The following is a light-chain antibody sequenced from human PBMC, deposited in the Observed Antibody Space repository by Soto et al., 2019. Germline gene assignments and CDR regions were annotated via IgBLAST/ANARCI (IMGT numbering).Light chain of an antibody. CDR3: LQSHSFLWA. J-gene: IGKJ1*01. V-gene: IGKV1-39*01. Sequence: DIQVTQSPSSLSASVGDRVTITCRASQSITNYLSWYQQKPGKAPRLLVYAAYSLQSGVPSRFSGSGSGTEFTLTISSLQPEDFATYYCLQSHSFLWAFGRGTRVEVK. CDR1: QSITNY. CDR2: AAY.